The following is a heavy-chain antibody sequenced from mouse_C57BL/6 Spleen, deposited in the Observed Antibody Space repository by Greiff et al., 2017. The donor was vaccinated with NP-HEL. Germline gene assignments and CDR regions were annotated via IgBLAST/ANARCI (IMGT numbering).Heavy chain of an antibody. D-gene: IGHD1-1*01. Sequence: QVQLQQSGPELVKPGASVKISCKASGYAFSSSWMNWVKQRPGKGLEWIGRIYPGDGDTNYNGKFKGKATLTADKSSSTAYMQLSSLTSEDSAVYFCAREDYYGNWYFDVWGTGTTVTVSS. V-gene: IGHV1-82*01. J-gene: IGHJ1*03. CDR1: GYAFSSSW. CDR3: AREDYYGNWYFDV. CDR2: IYPGDGDT.